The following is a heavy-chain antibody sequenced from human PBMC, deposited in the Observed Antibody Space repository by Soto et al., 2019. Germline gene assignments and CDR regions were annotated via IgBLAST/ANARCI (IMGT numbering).Heavy chain of an antibody. D-gene: IGHD5-18*01. V-gene: IGHV4-59*01. CDR1: GGSISSYY. J-gene: IGHJ4*02. Sequence: PSETLSLTCTVSGGSISSYYWSWVRHPPGKGLEWIGYIYYSGGTNYSHPLKSRVTITGDTSMRKFSLKLSSVTAADTAVYYCARGDVVDTAMGLNYWGQGTLVTVSS. CDR3: ARGDVVDTAMGLNY. CDR2: IYYSGGT.